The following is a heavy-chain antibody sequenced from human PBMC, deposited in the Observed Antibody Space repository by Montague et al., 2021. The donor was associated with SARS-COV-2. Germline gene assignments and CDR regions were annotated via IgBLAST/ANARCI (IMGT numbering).Heavy chain of an antibody. CDR2: ITASSSYI. V-gene: IGHV3-21*01. CDR3: AREDDYEGGGISDY. J-gene: IGHJ4*02. D-gene: IGHD4-17*01. Sequence: SLRLSCATSGFIFRDYTMNWVRQAPGKGLEWVSSITASSSYIYHADSLKGRFTISRDNAKNSLFLQMNSLGAEDTAVYYCAREDDYEGGGISDYWGQGTLVAVSS. CDR1: GFIFRDYT.